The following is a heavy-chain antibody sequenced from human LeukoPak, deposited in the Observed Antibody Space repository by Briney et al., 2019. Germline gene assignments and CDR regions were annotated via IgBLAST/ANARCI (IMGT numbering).Heavy chain of an antibody. J-gene: IGHJ2*01. CDR1: GFTFSSYG. V-gene: IGHV3-30*03. CDR2: ISYDGSNK. Sequence: PGGSLRLSCAASGFTFSSYGMHWVRQAPGRGLEWVAVISYDGSNKYYADSVKGRFTISRDNSKNTLYLQMNSLRAEDTAVYYCARDSSGSHGPVRTVWYFDLWGRGTLVTVSS. D-gene: IGHD1-26*01. CDR3: ARDSSGSHGPVRTVWYFDL.